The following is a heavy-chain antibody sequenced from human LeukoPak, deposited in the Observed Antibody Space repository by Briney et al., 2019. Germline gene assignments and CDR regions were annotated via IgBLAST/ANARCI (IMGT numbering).Heavy chain of an antibody. CDR2: ISGSGGST. J-gene: IGHJ4*02. CDR3: AKDLSIAVASREGTDY. Sequence: GGSLRLSRAASGFAFSSYAMSWVRQAPGKGLEWVSAISGSGGSTYYADSVKGRFTISRDNSKNTLYLQMNSLRAEDTAVYYCAKDLSIAVASREGTDYWGQGTLVTVSS. V-gene: IGHV3-23*01. D-gene: IGHD6-19*01. CDR1: GFAFSSYA.